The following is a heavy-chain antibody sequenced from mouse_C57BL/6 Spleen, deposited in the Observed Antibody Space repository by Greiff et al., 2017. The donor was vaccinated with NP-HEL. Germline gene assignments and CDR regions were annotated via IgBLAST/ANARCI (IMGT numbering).Heavy chain of an antibody. V-gene: IGHV14-4*01. J-gene: IGHJ4*01. CDR2: IDPENGDT. CDR3: TAYYSNWAMDY. Sequence: EVQLQQSGAELVRPGASVKLSCTASGFNIKDDYMHWVKQRPEQGLEWIGWIDPENGDTEYASKFQGKATITADTYSNTAYLQLSSLTSEDTAVYYCTAYYSNWAMDYWGQGTSVTVSS. D-gene: IGHD2-5*01. CDR1: GFNIKDDY.